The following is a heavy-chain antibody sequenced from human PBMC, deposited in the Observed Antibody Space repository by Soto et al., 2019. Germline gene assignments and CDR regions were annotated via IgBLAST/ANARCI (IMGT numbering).Heavy chain of an antibody. Sequence: QVQLQESGPGLVKPSETLSLTCTVSGGSISSYYWSWIRQPPGKGLEWIGYIYYSGSTNYNPSLKRRVTISVDTSKNQFSLKLSSVTAADTAVYYCGGAAAGGGAFDIWGQGTMVTVSS. V-gene: IGHV4-59*08. D-gene: IGHD6-13*01. J-gene: IGHJ3*02. CDR2: IYYSGST. CDR3: GGAAAGGGAFDI. CDR1: GGSISSYY.